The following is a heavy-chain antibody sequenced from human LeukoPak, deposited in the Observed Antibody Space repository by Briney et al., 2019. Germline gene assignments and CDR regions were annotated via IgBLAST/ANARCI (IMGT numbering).Heavy chain of an antibody. CDR3: AKDGFLLWRGAFDI. D-gene: IGHD2-21*01. Sequence: GGSLRLSCAASGFXFSSYAISWVRQAPGKGREWVSAISGSGGSTYYTDSVKGRFTISRDNSKNTLWLQMNSLRAEDTAVYYCAKDGFLLWRGAFDIWGQGTMVTVSS. CDR2: ISGSGGST. J-gene: IGHJ3*02. V-gene: IGHV3-23*01. CDR1: GFXFSSYA.